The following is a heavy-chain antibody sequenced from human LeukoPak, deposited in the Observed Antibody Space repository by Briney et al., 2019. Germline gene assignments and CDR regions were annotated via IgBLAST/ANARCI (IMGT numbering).Heavy chain of an antibody. D-gene: IGHD4-23*01. CDR3: ARATVVTPCWFDP. Sequence: SETLSLTCTVSGGSISSYYWSWIRQPPGKGLEWIGYIYYSGSTNYNPSLKSRVTISVDTSKNQFSLKLSSVTAADTAVYYCARATVVTPCWFDPWGQGILVTVSS. J-gene: IGHJ5*02. V-gene: IGHV4-59*01. CDR2: IYYSGST. CDR1: GGSISSYY.